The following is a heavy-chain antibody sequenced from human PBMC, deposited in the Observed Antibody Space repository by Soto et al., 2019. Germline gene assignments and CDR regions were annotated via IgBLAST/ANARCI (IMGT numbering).Heavy chain of an antibody. D-gene: IGHD2-21*02. CDR2: INPSSGVA. J-gene: IGHJ4*02. V-gene: IGHV1-46*01. Sequence: QVQLVQSGAGVQKPGASVKVSCEASGYRFTAYYMHWVRQATGQGLEWMAIINPSSGVANYAQMFKGRFTMPRDTSTSTVYRGLIRLRSEDTAVYYCARSPPLRECPGGDCSNFEYWGQGTLVTVS. CDR3: ARSPPLRECPGGDCSNFEY. CDR1: GYRFTAYY.